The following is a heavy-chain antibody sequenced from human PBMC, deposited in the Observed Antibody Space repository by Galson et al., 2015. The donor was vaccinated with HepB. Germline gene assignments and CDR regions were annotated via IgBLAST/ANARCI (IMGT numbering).Heavy chain of an antibody. J-gene: IGHJ5*02. V-gene: IGHV1-18*01. CDR1: GYTFSTYS. CDR2: ISPYNGDT. Sequence: SVKVSRKASGYTFSTYSITWVRQAPGQGLEWMGWISPYNGDTDYARKFQGRVTMTTDTFTSTAYMEVRSLRSDDTAVYYCARGALVAVVRGPLNNWFAPWGQGTLVTVSS. CDR3: ARGALVAVVRGPLNNWFAP. D-gene: IGHD2-15*01.